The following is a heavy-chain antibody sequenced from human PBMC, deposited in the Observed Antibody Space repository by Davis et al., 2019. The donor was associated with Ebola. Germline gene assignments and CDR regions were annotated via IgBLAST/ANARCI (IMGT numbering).Heavy chain of an antibody. CDR2: ISSSGSTI. J-gene: IGHJ4*02. D-gene: IGHD3-16*01. CDR1: GFTFSSYE. Sequence: GGSLRLSCAASGFTFSSYEMNWVRQAPGKGLEWVSYISSSGSTIYYADSVKGRFTISRDNAKNSLYLQMNSLRAEDTAVYYCARSSRRIMITFGGVMQDFGVDYWGQGTLVTVSS. V-gene: IGHV3-48*03. CDR3: ARSSRRIMITFGGVMQDFGVDY.